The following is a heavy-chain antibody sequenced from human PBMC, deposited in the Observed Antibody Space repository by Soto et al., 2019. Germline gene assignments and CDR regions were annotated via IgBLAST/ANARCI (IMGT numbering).Heavy chain of an antibody. V-gene: IGHV3-30*18. CDR3: AKGPYPLLFYDFDY. CDR2: ISYDGSNK. J-gene: IGHJ4*02. D-gene: IGHD2-2*01. CDR1: GFTFSSYG. Sequence: QVQLVESGGGVVQPGRSLRLSCAASGFTFSSYGMHWVRQAPGKGLEWVAVISYDGSNKYYADSVKGRFTISRDNSKNTLYLQMNSLRAEDTAVYYCAKGPYPLLFYDFDYWGQGTLVTVSS.